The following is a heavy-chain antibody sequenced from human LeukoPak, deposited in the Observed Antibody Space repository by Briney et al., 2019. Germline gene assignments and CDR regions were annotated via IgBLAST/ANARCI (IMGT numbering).Heavy chain of an antibody. CDR3: ARDLDCGGDCPPYNWFDP. Sequence: ASVKVSCKASGYTFTSYGISWVRQAPGQGLEWMGWISAYNGNTNYAQKLQGRVIMTTDTSTSTAYMELRSLRSDDTAVYYCARDLDCGGDCPPYNWFDPWGQGTLVTVSS. J-gene: IGHJ5*02. CDR1: GYTFTSYG. V-gene: IGHV1-18*01. D-gene: IGHD2-21*02. CDR2: ISAYNGNT.